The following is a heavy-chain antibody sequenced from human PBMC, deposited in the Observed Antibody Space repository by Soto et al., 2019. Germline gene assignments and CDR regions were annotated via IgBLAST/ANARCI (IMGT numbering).Heavy chain of an antibody. J-gene: IGHJ4*02. D-gene: IGHD1-26*01. V-gene: IGHV3-23*01. CDR3: AKETAIVGEPCFDY. Sequence: GGSLRLSCEASGFTFRNYAMSWVRQAPGKGLEWVSGITGGGDGTYYADSVKGRFTMSRDNSKNTVYLQMNSLRAEDTAVYYCAKETAIVGEPCFDYWGQGTLVTVSS. CDR2: ITGGGDGT. CDR1: GFTFRNYA.